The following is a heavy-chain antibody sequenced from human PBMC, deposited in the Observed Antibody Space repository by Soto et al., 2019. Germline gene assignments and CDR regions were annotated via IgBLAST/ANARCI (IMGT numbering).Heavy chain of an antibody. J-gene: IGHJ4*02. CDR2: MNPNSGNT. CDR3: ASGGAGSGPFTWELPDH. Sequence: GASVKVSCKASGYTFTSYDINWVRQATGQGLEWMGWMNPNSGNTDYAQKFQGRVTMTRDRSINTAYMGMSSLRSEDTAIYFCASGGAGSGPFTWELPDHWGQGTLVTVSS. CDR1: GYTFTSYD. D-gene: IGHD1-26*01. V-gene: IGHV1-8*01.